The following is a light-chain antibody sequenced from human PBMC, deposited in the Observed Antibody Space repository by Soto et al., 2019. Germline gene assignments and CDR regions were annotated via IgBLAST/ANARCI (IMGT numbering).Light chain of an antibody. CDR1: QSISSF. CDR3: QQYNSYSPWT. CDR2: DAS. Sequence: DIQMTQDPSSLSASIGYGVTITCRVSQSISSFLTSYQQKAGKAPQLLIYDASTLESGVPSRFSGSGSGTEFTLTISSLQPADFATYYCQQYNSYSPWTFGQGTKVDI. J-gene: IGKJ1*01. V-gene: IGKV1-5*01.